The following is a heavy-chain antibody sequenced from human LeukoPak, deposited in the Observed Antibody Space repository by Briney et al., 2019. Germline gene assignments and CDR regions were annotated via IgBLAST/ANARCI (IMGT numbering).Heavy chain of an antibody. CDR2: INTNTGNP. CDR1: GYTFTSYA. V-gene: IGHV7-4-1*02. CDR3: ARGGGYSYGFAPTDVDY. Sequence: ASVKVSCKASGYTFTSYAMNWVRQAPGQGLEWMGWINTNTGNPTYAQGFTGRFVFSLDTSVSTAYLQISSLKAEDTAVYYCARGGGYSYGFAPTDVDYWGQGTLVTVSS. J-gene: IGHJ4*02. D-gene: IGHD5-18*01.